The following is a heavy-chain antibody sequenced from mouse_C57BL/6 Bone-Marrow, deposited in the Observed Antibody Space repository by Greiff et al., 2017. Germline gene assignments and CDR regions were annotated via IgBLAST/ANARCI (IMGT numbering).Heavy chain of an antibody. Sequence: VQLQQPGAELVKPGASVKMSCKASGYTFTSYWLTWVKQRPGQGLEWIGVIYPGSGSTNYNEKFKSKATLPVDTSSSTTYMQLSSLTSEDSAVYDCARPYYINFWYFDFWGTGTTVTVSS. CDR3: ARPYYINFWYFDF. J-gene: IGHJ1*03. CDR2: IYPGSGST. D-gene: IGHD2-5*01. CDR1: GYTFTSYW. V-gene: IGHV1-55*01.